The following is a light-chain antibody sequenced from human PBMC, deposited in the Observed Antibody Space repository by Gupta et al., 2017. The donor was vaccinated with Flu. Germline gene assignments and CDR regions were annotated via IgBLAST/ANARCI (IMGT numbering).Light chain of an antibody. CDR1: QGISSW. Sequence: DIQITQSPSSVSASVGDRVTITCRASQGISSWLAWYQQKPGKAPKLLIYAASSVKSGVPSRLSGTGCRTDFTLIISTLQTEAFANYCSQQNNSFPDSFGRGTKLEIK. V-gene: IGKV1D-12*01. J-gene: IGKJ4*01. CDR2: AAS. CDR3: QQNNSFPDS.